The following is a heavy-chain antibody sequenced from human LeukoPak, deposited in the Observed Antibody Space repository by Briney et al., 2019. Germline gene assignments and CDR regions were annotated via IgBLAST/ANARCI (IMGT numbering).Heavy chain of an antibody. Sequence: TSETLSLTCTVSGGSISSYYWSWIRQPPGKGLEWIGYIYYSGSTNYNPSLKSRVTISVDTSKNQFPLKLSSVTAADTAVYYCAREERLRWTAYWGQGTLVTVSS. D-gene: IGHD4-23*01. CDR1: GGSISSYY. CDR3: AREERLRWTAY. CDR2: IYYSGST. J-gene: IGHJ4*02. V-gene: IGHV4-59*12.